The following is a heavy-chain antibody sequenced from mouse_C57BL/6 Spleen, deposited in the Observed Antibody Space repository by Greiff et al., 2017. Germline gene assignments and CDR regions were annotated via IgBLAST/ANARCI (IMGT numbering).Heavy chain of an antibody. V-gene: IGHV5-17*01. CDR2: ISSGSSSI. D-gene: IGHD1-1*02. CDR1: GFTFSDYG. CDR3: AKGGSPDDYAMDY. J-gene: IGHJ4*01. Sequence: DVQVVESGGGLVKPGGSLKLSCAASGFTFSDYGMHWVRQAPEKGLEWVAYISSGSSSIYYADTVKGRFTISRDNAKNTLFLQMSSLRSEDTDKYYCAKGGSPDDYAMDYWGQGTSVTVSS.